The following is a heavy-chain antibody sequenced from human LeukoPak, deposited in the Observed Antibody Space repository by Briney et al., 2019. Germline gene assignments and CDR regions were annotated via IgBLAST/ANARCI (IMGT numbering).Heavy chain of an antibody. CDR2: TYYRSKWSF. V-gene: IGHV6-1*01. CDR3: ARGKYTSFDN. J-gene: IGHJ4*02. D-gene: IGHD6-6*01. Sequence: QTLLLTCAISGDSILTNNVAWNWIRQSPSRGLEWLGRTYYRSKWSFDYAVSVISRITINADTSKNQFSLQLSSVTPEDTAVYYCARGKYTSFDNWGQGTLVTVSS. CDR1: GDSILTNNVA.